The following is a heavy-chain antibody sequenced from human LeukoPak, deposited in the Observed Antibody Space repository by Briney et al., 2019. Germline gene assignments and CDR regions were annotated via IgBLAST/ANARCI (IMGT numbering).Heavy chain of an antibody. CDR3: ARGVATTAAKFFDY. J-gene: IGHJ4*02. V-gene: IGHV1-2*02. CDR2: TNPNNGGT. D-gene: IGHD1-1*01. CDR1: GYTFSVYY. Sequence: AASVKVSCKASGYTFSVYYIHWLRQAPGQGLEWLGWTNPNNGGTLYSQKFQGGVTMSRDTSISAVYMELNRLTTDDTAVYFCARGVATTAAKFFDYWGQGTLVTVSS.